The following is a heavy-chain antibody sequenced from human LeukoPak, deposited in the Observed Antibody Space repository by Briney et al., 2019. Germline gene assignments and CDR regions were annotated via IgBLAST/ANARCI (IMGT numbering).Heavy chain of an antibody. D-gene: IGHD4-17*01. J-gene: IGHJ3*02. Sequence: GRSLRLSCAAYGFTFSSYGMHWVRQAPGKGLEWVAVISYDGSNKYYADSVKGRFTISRDNSKNTLYLQMNSLRAEDTAVYYCAKELESMTTVTYRNAFDIWGQGTMVTVSS. CDR1: GFTFSSYG. CDR2: ISYDGSNK. CDR3: AKELESMTTVTYRNAFDI. V-gene: IGHV3-30*18.